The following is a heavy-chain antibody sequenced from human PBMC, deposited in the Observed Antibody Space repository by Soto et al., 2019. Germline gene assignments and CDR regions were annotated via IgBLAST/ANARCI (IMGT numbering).Heavy chain of an antibody. D-gene: IGHD5-18*01. J-gene: IGHJ5*01. Sequence: GGSLRLSCVVSGFNFTNARMNWVRQAPGKGLEWVGRLKTKADGGTTDYAEPVKGRFTISRDDSKNTLYLQMNSLKTEDTAVYYCTTDRAAMGWFDSWGQGTLVTVSS. V-gene: IGHV3-15*07. CDR2: LKTKADGGTT. CDR1: GFNFTNAR. CDR3: TTDRAAMGWFDS.